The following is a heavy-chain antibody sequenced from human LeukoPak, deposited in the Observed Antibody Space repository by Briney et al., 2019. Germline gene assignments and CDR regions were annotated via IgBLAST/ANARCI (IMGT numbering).Heavy chain of an antibody. CDR3: AKERFSGWYQCFDY. Sequence: GGSLRLSCAASGFTFSSYAMNWVRQAPGKGLEWVSVISGSGGSTYYADSVKGRFTISRDNSRNTLYLQMNSLRAEDTALYYCAKERFSGWYQCFDYWGQGTLVTVSS. V-gene: IGHV3-23*01. CDR2: ISGSGGST. D-gene: IGHD6-19*01. CDR1: GFTFSSYA. J-gene: IGHJ4*02.